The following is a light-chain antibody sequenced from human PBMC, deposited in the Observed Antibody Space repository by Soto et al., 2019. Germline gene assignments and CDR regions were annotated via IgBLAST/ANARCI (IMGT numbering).Light chain of an antibody. CDR1: GSDVGYYNY. J-gene: IGLJ1*01. CDR3: TSFTATSTYV. V-gene: IGLV2-14*01. CDR2: EVS. Sequence: QSALPQPASVSGSPGQSSTISCTGTGSDVGYYNYVSWYQHHPGKAPKLMIYEVSNRPSGVSNRFSGSKSGNTASLTISGLQAEDAADYYCTSFTATSTYVFGTGTKVTVL.